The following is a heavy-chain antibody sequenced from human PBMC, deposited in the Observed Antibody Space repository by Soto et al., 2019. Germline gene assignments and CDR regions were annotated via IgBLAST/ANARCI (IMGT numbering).Heavy chain of an antibody. D-gene: IGHD3-3*01. CDR1: GGSMCSYY. CDR2: IYYSGST. Sequence: SETLSLTCTVSGGSMCSYYWSWIRQPPGKGLEWIGYIYYSGSTNYNPSLKSRFTISVDTPKNQFSLKLSSLTAADTAVYYCARGYNDIGSGYLTWFDPWGQATLVTVSS. CDR3: ARGYNDIGSGYLTWFDP. V-gene: IGHV4-59*01. J-gene: IGHJ5*02.